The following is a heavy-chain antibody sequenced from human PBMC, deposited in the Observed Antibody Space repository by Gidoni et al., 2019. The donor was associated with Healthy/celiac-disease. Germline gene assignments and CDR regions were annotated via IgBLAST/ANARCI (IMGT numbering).Heavy chain of an antibody. CDR1: AYSFTSYW. Sequence: EVQLVQSGAAVKKPGASLKIYCRGSAYSFTSYWIGWVRQMPGKGLEWRGIIYPGDSDTRYSPSFQGQVTISADKSISTAYLQWSSLKASDTAMYYCARLLGYCSGGSCYPGSYWGQGTLVTVSS. V-gene: IGHV5-51*01. CDR3: ARLLGYCSGGSCYPGSY. J-gene: IGHJ4*02. CDR2: IYPGDSDT. D-gene: IGHD2-15*01.